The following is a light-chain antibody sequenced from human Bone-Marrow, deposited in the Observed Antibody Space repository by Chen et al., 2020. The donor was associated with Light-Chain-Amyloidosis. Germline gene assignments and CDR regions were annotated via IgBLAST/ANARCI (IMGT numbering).Light chain of an antibody. J-gene: IGLJ3*02. Sequence: NFMLTQPHSVSESPGKTVIISCTRSSGSIATNYVQWYQQRPGSPPTTVLYEDDQRPSGVPDRFSGSMDRSSNSASLSICGLRTEDVADYYGQSYRGSSQGVFGVGTKLTVL. CDR2: EDD. CDR1: SGSIATNY. CDR3: QSYRGSSQGV. V-gene: IGLV6-57*01.